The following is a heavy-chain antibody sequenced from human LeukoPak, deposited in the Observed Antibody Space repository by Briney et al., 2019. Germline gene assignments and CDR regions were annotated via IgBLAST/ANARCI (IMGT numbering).Heavy chain of an antibody. V-gene: IGHV4-61*02. CDR2: IYTSGST. J-gene: IGHJ4*02. CDR3: AREQQLVRGQVFTDY. Sequence: SETLSLTCTVSGGSISSSSYYWSWIRQPAGKGLEWIGRIYTSGSTNYNPSLKSRVTMSVDTSKNQFSLKLSSATAADTAVYYCAREQQLVRGQVFTDYWGQGTLVTVSS. CDR1: GGSISSSSYY. D-gene: IGHD6-13*01.